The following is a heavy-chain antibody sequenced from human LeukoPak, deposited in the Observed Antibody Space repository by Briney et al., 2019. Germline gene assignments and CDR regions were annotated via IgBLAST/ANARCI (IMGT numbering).Heavy chain of an antibody. CDR3: ASDISMVRGVKGDDYYVTDV. CDR1: GGTFSTYA. D-gene: IGHD3-10*01. V-gene: IGHV1-69*10. CDR2: IIPPLGTP. J-gene: IGHJ6*04. Sequence: SVKVSCKASGGTFSTYAISWVRQAPGQGLEWVGGIIPPLGTPNYAQKVQGRVTITADKSTTTAYMELSSLRSEDTAVYYCASDISMVRGVKGDDYYVTDVWGNGTTVTVSS.